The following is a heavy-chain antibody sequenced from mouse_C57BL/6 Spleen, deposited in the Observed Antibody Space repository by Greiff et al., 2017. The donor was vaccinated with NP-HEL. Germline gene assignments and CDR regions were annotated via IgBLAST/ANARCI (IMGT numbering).Heavy chain of an antibody. Sequence: QVQLQQSGPELVKPGASVKISCKASGYAFSSSCMNWVKQRPGKGLEWIGRIYPGDGGTNYNGKFKGKATLTADKSSSTAYMQLSSLTSEDSAVYFSARYNYSGSGSLYYYAMDYWGQGTSVTVSS. CDR2: IYPGDGGT. D-gene: IGHD1-1*01. J-gene: IGHJ4*01. V-gene: IGHV1-82*01. CDR1: GYAFSSSC. CDR3: ARYNYSGSGSLYYYAMDY.